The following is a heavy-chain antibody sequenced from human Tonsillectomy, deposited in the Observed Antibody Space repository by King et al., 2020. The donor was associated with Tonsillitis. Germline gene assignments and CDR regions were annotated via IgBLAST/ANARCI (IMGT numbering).Heavy chain of an antibody. J-gene: IGHJ4*02. CDR2: ISGSGVRT. V-gene: IGHV3-23*04. Sequence: VQLVESGGGLVQPGGSLRVSCAASGFIFGNSAMSWVRQAPGKGLEWVSGISGSGVRTNYADSVKGRFTISRDNSKNTRYLQMNSLGAEDTALYYCAKEPYNPYKWNYQFAYWGQGTLVTVSS. CDR1: GFIFGNSA. D-gene: IGHD1-7*01. CDR3: AKEPYNPYKWNYQFAY.